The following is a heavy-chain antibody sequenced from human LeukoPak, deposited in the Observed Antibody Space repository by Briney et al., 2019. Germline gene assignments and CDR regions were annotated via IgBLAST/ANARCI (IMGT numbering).Heavy chain of an antibody. J-gene: IGHJ4*02. CDR1: GFTFSTSW. V-gene: IGHV3-7*03. Sequence: GGSLRLSCAASGFTFSTSWVSWVRQVPGKGLEWVANIKKGGSETYYVDSVKGRFTISRDNAKNSLYLQMNSLRAEDTAMYYCARGRYSGTTYYFDYWGQGTLVTVSS. CDR3: ARGRYSGTTYYFDY. CDR2: IKKGGSET. D-gene: IGHD5-12*01.